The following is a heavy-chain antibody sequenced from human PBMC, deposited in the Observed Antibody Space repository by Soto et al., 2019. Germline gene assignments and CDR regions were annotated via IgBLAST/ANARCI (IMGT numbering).Heavy chain of an antibody. CDR1: GFTFSSYG. V-gene: IGHV3-30*18. CDR3: AKIRIAVAPIRYPGMDV. CDR2: ISYDGSNK. Sequence: GGSLRLSCAASGFTFSSYGMHWVRQAPGKGLEWVAVISYDGSNKYYADSVKGRFTISRDNSKSTLYLQMNSLRAEDTAVYYCAKIRIAVAPIRYPGMDVWGQGTTVTVSS. J-gene: IGHJ6*02. D-gene: IGHD6-19*01.